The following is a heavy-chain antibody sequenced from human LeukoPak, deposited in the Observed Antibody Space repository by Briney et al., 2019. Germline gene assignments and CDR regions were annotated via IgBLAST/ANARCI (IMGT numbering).Heavy chain of an antibody. CDR3: SRGLTLVPYYFDY. Sequence: SETLSLTCTVSGGSISSYYWSWIRQPPGKGLEWIGYIYYSGSTNYNPSLKSRVTISVNTSKNQFSLKLSSVTAADTAVYYCSRGLTLVPYYFDYWGQGTLVTVSS. CDR1: GGSISSYY. CDR2: IYYSGST. V-gene: IGHV4-59*01. D-gene: IGHD2-8*01. J-gene: IGHJ4*02.